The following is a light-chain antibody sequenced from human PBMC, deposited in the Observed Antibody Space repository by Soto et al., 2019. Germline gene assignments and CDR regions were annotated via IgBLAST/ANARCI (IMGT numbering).Light chain of an antibody. J-gene: IGKJ4*01. CDR2: GAS. CDR3: QQYNDCPLT. V-gene: IGKV3-15*01. Sequence: EKVMTQSPAALSVSAGERATITCRASQSINSNLAWYQQKAGQAPRLLLYGASTRATGIPARFSGSASGTELTLPISSLQSADASVYYCQQYNDCPLTFGGGTKVEIK. CDR1: QSINSN.